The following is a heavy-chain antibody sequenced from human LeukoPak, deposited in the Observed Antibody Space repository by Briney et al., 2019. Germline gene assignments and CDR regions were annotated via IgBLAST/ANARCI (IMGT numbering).Heavy chain of an antibody. D-gene: IGHD5-18*01. CDR1: GFTFSSYS. Sequence: GGSLRLSCAASGFTFSSYSMNWVRQAPGRGLEWVSYISSSSSTIYYADSVKGRFTISRDNAKNSLYLQMNSLRAEDTAVYYCARDLIGYSYGVDYWGQGTLVTVSS. J-gene: IGHJ4*02. V-gene: IGHV3-48*01. CDR2: ISSSSSTI. CDR3: ARDLIGYSYGVDY.